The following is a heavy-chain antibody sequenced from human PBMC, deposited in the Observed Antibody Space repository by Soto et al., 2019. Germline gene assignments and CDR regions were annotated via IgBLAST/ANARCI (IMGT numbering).Heavy chain of an antibody. CDR2: IAYDGNDK. J-gene: IGHJ6*02. CDR1: GFTFSSYA. CDR3: EIDGPPYGSGSYYNHGMDV. Sequence: GGSLRLSCAAFGFTFSSYAMHWVRQAPGKGLEGVAVIAYDGNDKYYADSVKGRFTISRDNSKNTLYLQMNSRRAEDTALYCCEIDGPPYGSGSYYNHGMDVWGQGTTVTVSS. D-gene: IGHD3-10*01. V-gene: IGHV3-30*04.